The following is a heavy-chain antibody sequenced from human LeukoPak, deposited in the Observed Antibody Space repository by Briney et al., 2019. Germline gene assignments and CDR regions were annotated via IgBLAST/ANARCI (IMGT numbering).Heavy chain of an antibody. D-gene: IGHD2-15*01. Sequence: SETLSLTCTVSGGSISSYYWSWIRQPPGEGLECIGNFYHGGGTYYNPSLKSRVTISVDTSKNQFSLKLSSVTAADTAVYYCAGGPSCTGGSCYPFDSWGQGTLVTVSS. CDR1: GGSISSYY. CDR2: FYHGGGT. J-gene: IGHJ4*02. CDR3: AGGPSCTGGSCYPFDS. V-gene: IGHV4-59*04.